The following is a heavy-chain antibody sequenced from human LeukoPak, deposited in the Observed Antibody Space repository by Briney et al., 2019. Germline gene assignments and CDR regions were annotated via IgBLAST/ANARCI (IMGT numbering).Heavy chain of an antibody. V-gene: IGHV1-8*01. J-gene: IGHJ6*02. CDR2: MNPNSGNT. CDR3: ARGQGQWLVRGYYYYYGMDV. CDR1: GYTFTSYD. D-gene: IGHD6-19*01. Sequence: ASVKVSCKASGYTFTSYDINWVRQATGQGLEWMGWMNPNSGNTGYAQKFQGRVTMTRNTSISTAYMELSSLRSEDTAVYYCARGQGQWLVRGYYYYYGMDVWGHGTTVTVSS.